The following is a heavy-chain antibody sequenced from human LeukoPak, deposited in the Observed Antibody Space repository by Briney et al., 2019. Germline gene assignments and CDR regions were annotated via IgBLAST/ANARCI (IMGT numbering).Heavy chain of an antibody. J-gene: IGHJ3*02. V-gene: IGHV4-4*02. CDR2: IYHSGST. CDR3: AYSGSSVDAFDI. CDR1: GGSISSSNW. D-gene: IGHD1-26*01. Sequence: SGTLSLTCAVSGGSISSSNWWSWVRQPPGKGLEWIGEIYHSGSTNYNPSLKSRVTISVDKSKNLFSLKLSSVTAADTAVYYCAYSGSSVDAFDIWGQGTMVTVSS.